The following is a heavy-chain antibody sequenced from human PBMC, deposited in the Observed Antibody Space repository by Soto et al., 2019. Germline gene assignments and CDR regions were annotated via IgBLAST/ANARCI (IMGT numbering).Heavy chain of an antibody. J-gene: IGHJ4*02. V-gene: IGHV3-7*01. D-gene: IGHD3-10*01. Sequence: GGSLRLSCAASGFTFSSYWMSWVRQAPGKGLEWVANIKQDGSEKYYVDSVKGRFTISRDNAKNSLYLQMNSLRAEDTAVYYCARESECVEHVWFGGTSPNDYWGQGTLVTVSS. CDR2: IKQDGSEK. CDR1: GFTFSSYW. CDR3: ARESECVEHVWFGGTSPNDY.